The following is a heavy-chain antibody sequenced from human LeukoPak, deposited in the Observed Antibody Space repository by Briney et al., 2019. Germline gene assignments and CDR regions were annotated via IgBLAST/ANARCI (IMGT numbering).Heavy chain of an antibody. V-gene: IGHV4-34*01. CDR2: INHSRST. CDR3: ARGLRLQGPFDC. Sequence: SETLSLTCAVYGGSFSGYYWSWIRQPPGKGLEWIGEINHSRSTNYNPSLKSRVTISVDTSKNQFSLKLSSVTAADTAVYYCARGLRLQGPFDCWGQGTLVTVSS. J-gene: IGHJ4*02. CDR1: GGSFSGYY. D-gene: IGHD5-24*01.